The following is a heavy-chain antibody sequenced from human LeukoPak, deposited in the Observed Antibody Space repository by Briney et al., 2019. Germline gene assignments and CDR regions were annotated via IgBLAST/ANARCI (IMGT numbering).Heavy chain of an antibody. V-gene: IGHV3-30*18. J-gene: IGHJ6*04. D-gene: IGHD3-16*01. CDR3: AKAMITNGSGGGDGMDD. CDR2: ISYDGSNK. CDR1: GFTFSSYG. Sequence: PSRSLTLSCSASGFTFSSYGMHWVRQAPGKGLEWVAVISYDGSNKYYADSVKGRFTMSRDNSKNTLYMQMNSLRAEDTAVYYCAKAMITNGSGGGDGMDDWGKGTLVTVSS.